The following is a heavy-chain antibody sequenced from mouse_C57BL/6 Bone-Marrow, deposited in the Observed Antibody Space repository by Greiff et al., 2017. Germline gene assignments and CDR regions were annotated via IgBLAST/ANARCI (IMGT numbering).Heavy chain of an antibody. D-gene: IGHD2-4*01. CDR1: GYSFTDYN. CDR3: AAGLRRGAWFAY. J-gene: IGHJ3*01. CDR2: INPNYGTS. V-gene: IGHV1-39*01. Sequence: VQLQQSGPELVKPGASVKISCKASGYSFTDYNMNWVKQSNGKSLEWIGVINPNYGTSSYNQKFQGKATLTVDPSSRTAYMQHNSLTSEDSAVDYCAAGLRRGAWFAYWGQGTLVTVSA.